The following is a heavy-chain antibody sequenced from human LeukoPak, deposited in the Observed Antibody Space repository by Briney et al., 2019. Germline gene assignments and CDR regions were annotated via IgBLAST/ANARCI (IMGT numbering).Heavy chain of an antibody. Sequence: GGSLRLSCAASGFTVSSNYMSWVRKAPGKGLEWVSVIYSGGSTYYADSVKGRFTISRDNSKNTLYLQMNSLRAEDTAVYYCARDSPLVGATMYFDYWGQGTLVTVSS. D-gene: IGHD1-26*01. V-gene: IGHV3-53*01. CDR1: GFTVSSNY. CDR3: ARDSPLVGATMYFDY. J-gene: IGHJ4*02. CDR2: IYSGGST.